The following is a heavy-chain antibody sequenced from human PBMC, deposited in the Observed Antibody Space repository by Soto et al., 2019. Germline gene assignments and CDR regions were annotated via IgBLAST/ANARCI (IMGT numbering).Heavy chain of an antibody. CDR3: ARSRYYFDY. CDR1: GYTLKNYG. CDR2: IKVDNGDT. V-gene: IGHV1-18*01. Sequence: QVHLVQSGGEVKKPGASVKVSCKASGYTLKNYGIGXXXXXXGLGPEWVGWIKVDNGDTKYAEKLPGRVTLTKDTSTSTAYMELRNLRSDDKAFYYCARSRYYFDYWGQGTLVTVSS. J-gene: IGHJ4*02.